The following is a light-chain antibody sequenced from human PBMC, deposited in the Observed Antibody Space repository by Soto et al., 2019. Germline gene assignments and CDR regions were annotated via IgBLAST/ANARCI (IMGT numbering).Light chain of an antibody. V-gene: IGKV3-20*01. Sequence: EIVWTQSPGTLSLPPGERATLACRASQSSANMHLARYQQKPGQAPRLLIYEASSRATSIPDRFCASGSGTDLTRTISRVEPEDFAVYYRHQYGRPPSRSLGQGTKGE. CDR2: EAS. J-gene: IGKJ1*01. CDR3: HQYGRPPSRS. CDR1: QSSANMH.